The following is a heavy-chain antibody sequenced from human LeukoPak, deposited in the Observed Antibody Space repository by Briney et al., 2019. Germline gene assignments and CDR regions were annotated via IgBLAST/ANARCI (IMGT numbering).Heavy chain of an antibody. CDR2: ISYDGSNK. Sequence: PGGSLRLSCAASGFTFSSYGMHWVRQAPGEGLEWVAVISYDGSNKYYADSVKGRFTISRDNSKNTLYLQMNSLRAEDTAVYYCAKGGYSYENWYFDLWGRGTLVTVSS. D-gene: IGHD5-18*01. CDR3: AKGGYSYENWYFDL. J-gene: IGHJ2*01. CDR1: GFTFSSYG. V-gene: IGHV3-30*18.